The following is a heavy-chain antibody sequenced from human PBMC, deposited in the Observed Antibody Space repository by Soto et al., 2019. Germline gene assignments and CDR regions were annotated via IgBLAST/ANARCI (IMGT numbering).Heavy chain of an antibody. V-gene: IGHV3-23*01. CDR3: ASRGSGSYYDY. CDR1: GFTFSSYA. Sequence: EVQLLESGGGLVQPGGSLRLSCAASGFTFSSYAMRWVRQAPGKGLEWVSAISGSGGSTYYADSVKGRFTISRDNSKNTLYLQRNGRRDEDTAVYYCASRGSGSYYDYWGQGTLVTVSS. D-gene: IGHD1-26*01. J-gene: IGHJ4*02. CDR2: ISGSGGST.